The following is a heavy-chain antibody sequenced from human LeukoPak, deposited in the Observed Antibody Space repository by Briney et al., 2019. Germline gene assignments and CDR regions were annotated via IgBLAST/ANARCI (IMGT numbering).Heavy chain of an antibody. Sequence: SETLSLICTGSGGSISSYYWSWIRQPPGKGLEWIGYIYYSGSTNYNPSLKSRVIISVDTSKNQFSLKLSSVTAADTAVYYCAKAMAGPDAFDIWGQGTMVTVSS. V-gene: IGHV4-59*01. CDR1: GGSISSYY. CDR2: IYYSGST. J-gene: IGHJ3*02. CDR3: AKAMAGPDAFDI. D-gene: IGHD6-19*01.